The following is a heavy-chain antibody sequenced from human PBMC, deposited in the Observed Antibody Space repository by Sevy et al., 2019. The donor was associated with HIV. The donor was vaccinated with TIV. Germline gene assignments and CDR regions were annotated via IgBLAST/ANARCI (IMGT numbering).Heavy chain of an antibody. CDR1: GFTFSDYY. CDR3: GRAGGDWDIDY. Sequence: GGSLRLSCAASGFTFSDYYMSGVRQAPGKGLEWVSYISSSGNSKYYADSVKGRFTVSSDNAKNSLYLQMNSLRGEDTAVYYCGRAGGDWDIDYWGQGTLVTVSS. CDR2: ISSSGNSK. J-gene: IGHJ4*02. D-gene: IGHD2-21*02. V-gene: IGHV3-11*01.